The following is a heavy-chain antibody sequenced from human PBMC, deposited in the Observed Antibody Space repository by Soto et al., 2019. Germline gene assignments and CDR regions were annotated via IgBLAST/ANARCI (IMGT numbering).Heavy chain of an antibody. CDR1: GFTFSSYA. CDR3: ARQYSSSALGGWYFDL. Sequence: VQLLESGGGLVQPGGSLRLSCAASGFTFSSYAMHWVRQAPGKGLEWVAVISYDGSNKYYADSVKGRFTISRDNSKNTLYLQISSLRAEDTAVYYCARQYSSSALGGWYFDLWGRGTLVTVSS. D-gene: IGHD6-13*01. J-gene: IGHJ2*01. V-gene: IGHV3-30-3*01. CDR2: ISYDGSNK.